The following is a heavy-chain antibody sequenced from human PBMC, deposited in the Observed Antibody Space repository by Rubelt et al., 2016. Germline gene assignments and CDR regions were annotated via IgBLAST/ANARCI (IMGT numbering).Heavy chain of an antibody. CDR3: ARQMAPVGLITWYFDL. J-gene: IGHJ2*01. CDR1: GYSFTSGYY. Sequence: QVQLQESGPGLVKSSETLSLTCDVSGYSFTSGYYWAWIRSRPGRGLGGVESLWHIGNTSYNPSLGRRLTFSLDTPKARFPGRLSSGTATDTVVDYGARQMAPVGLITWYFDLWGRGTLGTGSS. CDR2: LWHIGNT. D-gene: IGHD5-24*01. V-gene: IGHV4-38-2*01.